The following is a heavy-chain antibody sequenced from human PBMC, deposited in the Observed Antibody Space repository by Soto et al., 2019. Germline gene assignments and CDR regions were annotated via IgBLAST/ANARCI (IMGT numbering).Heavy chain of an antibody. Sequence: GESLKISCKGSGYSFTSYWIGWVRQMPGKGLEWVGIIYPGDSDTRYSPSFQGQVTISADKSISTAYLQWSSLKASDTATYYCARSEDYYDSSGYGPYYYGMDVWGQGTTVTVSS. CDR1: GYSFTSYW. V-gene: IGHV5-51*01. CDR3: ARSEDYYDSSGYGPYYYGMDV. J-gene: IGHJ6*02. D-gene: IGHD3-22*01. CDR2: IYPGDSDT.